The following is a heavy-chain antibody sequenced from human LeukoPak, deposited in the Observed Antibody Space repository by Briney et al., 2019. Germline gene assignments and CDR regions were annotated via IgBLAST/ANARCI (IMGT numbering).Heavy chain of an antibody. J-gene: IGHJ4*02. CDR3: ARGGGWSVGIDY. V-gene: IGHV3-23*01. CDR1: GFTFSNFV. Sequence: GGSLRLSCAASGFTFSNFVMSWVRQGPGKGLEWVSVISASGGSTYYADSVKGRFTISRDNSKNTLYLQMNSLRAEDTAVYYCARGGGWSVGIDYWGQGTLVTVSS. D-gene: IGHD6-19*01. CDR2: ISASGGST.